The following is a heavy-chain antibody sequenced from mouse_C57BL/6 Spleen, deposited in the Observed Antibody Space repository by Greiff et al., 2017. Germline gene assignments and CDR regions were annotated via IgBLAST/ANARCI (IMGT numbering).Heavy chain of an antibody. CDR1: GFYIKDYY. D-gene: IGHD1-1*01. CDR2: FDPEDGDS. J-gene: IGHJ2*01. V-gene: IGHV14-1*01. Sequence: VQLQQSGAELVRPWASVKLSCTASGFYIKDYYMHWVKQRPEQGLEWIGRFDPEDGDSEYAPKFPGKATKTTETSSNTAYLQLSSQTSEDTAVYYCTTNYGRANWEDYWGQGTTLTVSS. CDR3: TTNYGRANWEDY.